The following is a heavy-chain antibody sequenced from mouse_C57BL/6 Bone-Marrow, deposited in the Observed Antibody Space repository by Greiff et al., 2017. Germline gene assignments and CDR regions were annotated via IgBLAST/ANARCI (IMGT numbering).Heavy chain of an antibody. CDR3: ARRGGLAWFAY. Sequence: QVQLQQPGAELVKPGASVKLSCKASGYTFTSYWMQWVKQRPGQGLEWIGEIDPSDSYTNYNQKFKGKATLTVDTSSSTAYMQLSSLTSEDSAVYYCARRGGLAWFAYWGQGTLVTVSA. CDR1: GYTFTSYW. D-gene: IGHD3-3*01. V-gene: IGHV1-50*01. CDR2: IDPSDSYT. J-gene: IGHJ3*01.